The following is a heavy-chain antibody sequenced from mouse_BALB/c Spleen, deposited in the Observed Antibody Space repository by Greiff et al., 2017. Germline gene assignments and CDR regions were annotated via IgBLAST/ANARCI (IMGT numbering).Heavy chain of an antibody. D-gene: IGHD3-1*01. CDR2: INPSNGGT. CDR1: GYTFTSYY. V-gene: IGHV1S81*02. J-gene: IGHJ3*01. CDR3: TSSGMTGAWFAY. Sequence: QVQLQQPGAELVKPGASVKLSCTASGYTFTSYYMYWVKQRPGQGLEWIGGINPSNGGTNFNEKFKSKAKLTVDKSSSKAYMHLSSRTSEDSAVYYCTSSGMTGAWFAYWGQGTLVTVSA.